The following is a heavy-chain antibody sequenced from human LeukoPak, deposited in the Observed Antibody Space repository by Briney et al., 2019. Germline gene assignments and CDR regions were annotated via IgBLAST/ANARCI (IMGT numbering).Heavy chain of an antibody. J-gene: IGHJ5*02. CDR1: GFTFSSYS. D-gene: IGHD3-22*01. CDR2: ISSSSSYI. Sequence: PGGSLRLSCAAPGFTFSSYSMNWVRQAPGKGLEWVSSISSSSSYIYYADSVKGRFTISRDNAKNSLYLQMNSLRAEDTAVYYCARVGGVTMIPWGQGTLVTVSS. CDR3: ARVGGVTMIP. V-gene: IGHV3-21*01.